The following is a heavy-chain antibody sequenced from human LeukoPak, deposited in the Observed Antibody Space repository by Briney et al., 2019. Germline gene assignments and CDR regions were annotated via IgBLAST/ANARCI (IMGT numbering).Heavy chain of an antibody. V-gene: IGHV4-59*12. J-gene: IGHJ5*02. CDR1: GGSISSYY. CDR3: AKNEQTGFSFDP. D-gene: IGHD3-9*01. Sequence: SETLSLTCTVSGGSISSYYWSWIRQPPGKGLEWIGYIYYSGSTNYNPSLKSRVTISVDTSKNQFSLKLSSVTAADTAVYYCAKNEQTGFSFDPWGQGTLVTVSS. CDR2: IYYSGST.